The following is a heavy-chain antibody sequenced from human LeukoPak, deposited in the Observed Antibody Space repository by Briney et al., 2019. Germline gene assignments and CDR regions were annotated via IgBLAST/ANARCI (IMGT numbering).Heavy chain of an antibody. CDR3: ARWVAPYYYFVY. CDR1: GFTFSSYE. CDR2: ISSSGSTI. Sequence: GGSLRLSCAASGFTFSSYEMNWVRQAPGKGQEWVSYISSSGSTIYYADSVKGRFTISRDNAKNSLYLQMNSLRAEDTAVYYCARWVAPYYYFVYWGQGTLVTVSS. D-gene: IGHD2-15*01. V-gene: IGHV3-48*03. J-gene: IGHJ4*02.